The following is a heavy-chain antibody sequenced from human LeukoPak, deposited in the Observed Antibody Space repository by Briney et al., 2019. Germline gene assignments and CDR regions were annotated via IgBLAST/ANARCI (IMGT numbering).Heavy chain of an antibody. CDR3: ARVGGGSGSYYLYNWFDP. J-gene: IGHJ5*02. V-gene: IGHV4-30-4*01. Sequence: SETLSLTCTVSGGSISSGDYYWSWIRQPPGKGLEWIGYIYYSGSTYYNPSLKSRVTISVDTSKNQFSLKLSSVTAADTAVYYCARVGGGSGSYYLYNWFDPWGQGTLVTVSS. CDR2: IYYSGST. CDR1: GGSISSGDYY. D-gene: IGHD3-10*01.